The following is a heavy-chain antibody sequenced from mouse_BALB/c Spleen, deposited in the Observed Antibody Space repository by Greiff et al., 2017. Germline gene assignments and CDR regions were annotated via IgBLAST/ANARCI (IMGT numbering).Heavy chain of an antibody. Sequence: VQLQQSGPELVKPGASVKISCKASGYAFSSSWMNWVKQRPGQGLEWIGRIYPGDGDTNYNGKFKGKATLTADKSSSTAYMQLSSLTSVDSAVYFCARDGYGHGAMDYWGQGTSVTVSS. CDR3: ARDGYGHGAMDY. J-gene: IGHJ4*01. V-gene: IGHV1-82*01. CDR2: IYPGDGDT. CDR1: GYAFSSSW. D-gene: IGHD1-2*01.